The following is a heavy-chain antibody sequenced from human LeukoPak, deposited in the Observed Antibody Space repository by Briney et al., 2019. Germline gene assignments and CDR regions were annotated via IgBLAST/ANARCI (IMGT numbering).Heavy chain of an antibody. Sequence: GGSLRLSCAASGFTFSIYEMNWVRQAPGKGLEWVSYISSSGSTIYYADSVKGRFTISRDNAKNSLYLQMNSLRAEDTAVYYCARAPKFRLVGVPKGPFDPWGQGTLVTVSS. V-gene: IGHV3-48*03. CDR2: ISSSGSTI. CDR1: GFTFSIYE. CDR3: ARAPKFRLVGVPKGPFDP. D-gene: IGHD1-26*01. J-gene: IGHJ5*02.